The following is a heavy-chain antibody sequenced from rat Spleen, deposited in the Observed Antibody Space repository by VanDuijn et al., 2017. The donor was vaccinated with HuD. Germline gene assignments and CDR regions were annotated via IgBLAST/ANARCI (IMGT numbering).Heavy chain of an antibody. J-gene: IGHJ4*01. CDR3: ARSPYYYSSYRGFVDA. Sequence: ISYSGSTSYHPSLKSRVSITRDTSKNQFFLQLNSVTAEDTATYYCARSPYYYSSYRGFVDAWGQGASVTVSS. V-gene: IGHV3-1*01. D-gene: IGHD1-2*01. CDR2: ISYSGST.